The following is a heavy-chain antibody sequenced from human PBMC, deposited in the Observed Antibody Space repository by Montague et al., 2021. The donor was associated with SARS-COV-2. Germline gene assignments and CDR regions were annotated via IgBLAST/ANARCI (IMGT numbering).Heavy chain of an antibody. J-gene: IGHJ3*02. Sequence: PALVKPTQTLTLTCTFSGFSLSTSGMCVSWIRQPPGKALEWLALIDWDDDKYYSTSLKTSLTISKDTSKNQVVLTMTNMDPVDTATYYCARIWGATRGDAFDIWGQGTMVTVSS. CDR2: IDWDDDK. V-gene: IGHV2-70*01. CDR1: GFSLSTSGMC. CDR3: ARIWGATRGDAFDI. D-gene: IGHD1-26*01.